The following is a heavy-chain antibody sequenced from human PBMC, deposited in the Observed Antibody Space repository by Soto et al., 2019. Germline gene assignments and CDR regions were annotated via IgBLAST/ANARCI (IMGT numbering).Heavy chain of an antibody. CDR3: ARVYNWNDY. CDR2: ISGTGSTI. CDR1: GFTFSNYE. Sequence: GGSLRLSCAASGFTFSNYEMNWVRQAPGKGLEWVSYISGTGSTIYYADSVKGRFTISRDNAKNSLYLQMNSLRAEDTAVYYCARVYNWNDYWGQGTLVTV. V-gene: IGHV3-48*03. J-gene: IGHJ4*02. D-gene: IGHD1-20*01.